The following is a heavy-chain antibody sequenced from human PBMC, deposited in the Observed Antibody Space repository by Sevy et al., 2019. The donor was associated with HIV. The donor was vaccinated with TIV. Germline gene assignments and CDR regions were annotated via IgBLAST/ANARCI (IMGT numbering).Heavy chain of an antibody. CDR3: ASVEGAREGHEYIGSSFFDS. J-gene: IGHJ4*02. V-gene: IGHV1-24*01. D-gene: IGHD3-10*01. Sequence: ASVKVSCKVSGYTLTELSMHWVRQAPGKGLEWMGGFDPEDGETIYAQKFQGRVTMTEDTSTDTAYMELSSLRSEDTALYYCASVEGAREGHEYIGSSFFDSWGQGTLVTVSS. CDR1: GYTLTELS. CDR2: FDPEDGET.